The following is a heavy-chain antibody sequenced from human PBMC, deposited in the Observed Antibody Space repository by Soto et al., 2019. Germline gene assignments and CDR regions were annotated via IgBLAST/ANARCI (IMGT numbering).Heavy chain of an antibody. CDR3: AREMGGTYLDH. V-gene: IGHV4-30-2*01. J-gene: IGHJ4*02. CDR2: IYDSGTA. CDR1: GGSITSDYYA. D-gene: IGHD1-26*01. Sequence: SETLSRTWAVSGGSITSDYYAWIWIRQPPGKALEWIGYIYDSGTAYYNPSLQSRVSMSVDISKNQFSLKLTSVTAADTAVYFCAREMGGTYLDHWGQGALVTVSS.